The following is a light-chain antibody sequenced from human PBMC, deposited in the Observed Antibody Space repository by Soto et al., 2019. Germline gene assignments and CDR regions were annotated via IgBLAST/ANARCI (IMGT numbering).Light chain of an antibody. V-gene: IGKV1-39*01. Sequence: DIQMTRSPSSLSASVGDRVTITCRASQTITRYLNWYQQIPGKAPKLLYSAVSSLRSGVPSRFSGSGSGTDFTLTITSLQPEDFATYYCQQSDRAPLTFGQGTKVDIK. CDR3: QQSDRAPLT. CDR1: QTITRY. J-gene: IGKJ1*01. CDR2: AVS.